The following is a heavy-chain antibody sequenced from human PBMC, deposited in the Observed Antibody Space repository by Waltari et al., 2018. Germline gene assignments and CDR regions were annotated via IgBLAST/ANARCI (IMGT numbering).Heavy chain of an antibody. Sequence: QLQLQESGPGLVKPSETLSLTCTVSGGSISSSSYYWGWIRQPPGKGLEWIGSIYYSGSTYYNPSLKSRVTISVDTSKNQFSLKLGSVTAADTAVYYCARLPYSSSHYYYYYMDVWGKGTTVTVSS. CDR3: ARLPYSSSHYYYYYMDV. V-gene: IGHV4-39*01. CDR2: IYYSGST. D-gene: IGHD6-6*01. J-gene: IGHJ6*03. CDR1: GGSISSSSYY.